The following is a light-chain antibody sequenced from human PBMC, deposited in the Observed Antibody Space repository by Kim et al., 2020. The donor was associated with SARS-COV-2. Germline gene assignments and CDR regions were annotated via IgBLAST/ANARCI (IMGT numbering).Light chain of an antibody. CDR3: QQYYTPPYT. CDR1: QSVLHSSNNKNY. J-gene: IGKJ2*01. Sequence: RATINCKSSQSVLHSSNNKNYLAWYQQKPGQPPKLLIYWASTRVSGVPDRLSGSGSGTDFTLTISSLQAEDVAVYSCQQYYTPPYTFGQGTKLEI. V-gene: IGKV4-1*01. CDR2: WAS.